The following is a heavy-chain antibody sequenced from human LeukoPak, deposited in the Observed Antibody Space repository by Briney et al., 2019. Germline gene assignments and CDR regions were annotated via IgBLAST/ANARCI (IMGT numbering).Heavy chain of an antibody. CDR2: ISGSGGTT. Sequence: PGGSLRLSCAASGFTFSSYEMNWVRQAPGKGLEWVSGISGSGGTTYFADSVKGRFTISRDNSRNTLYVQMNSLRAEDTAIYYCAKERSPLRYFDWLLRDGFDIWGQGTMVTVSS. CDR1: GFTFSSYE. CDR3: AKERSPLRYFDWLLRDGFDI. J-gene: IGHJ3*02. V-gene: IGHV3-23*01. D-gene: IGHD3-9*01.